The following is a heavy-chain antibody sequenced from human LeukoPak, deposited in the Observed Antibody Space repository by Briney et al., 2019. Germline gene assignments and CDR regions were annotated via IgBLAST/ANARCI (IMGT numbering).Heavy chain of an antibody. V-gene: IGHV3-7*01. Sequence: GGSLRLSCAASGFTFSSYWMSWVRQAPGKGLEWVAYIKQDGSEKYYVDSVKGRFTISRDNAKNSLYLQMNSLRAEDTAVYYCARRKRTYYDILTGYSYYFDYWGQGTLVTVSS. CDR1: GFTFSSYW. D-gene: IGHD3-9*01. CDR2: IKQDGSEK. CDR3: ARRKRTYYDILTGYSYYFDY. J-gene: IGHJ4*02.